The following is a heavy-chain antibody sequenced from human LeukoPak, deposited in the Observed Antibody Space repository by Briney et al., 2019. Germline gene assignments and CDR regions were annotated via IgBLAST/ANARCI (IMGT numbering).Heavy chain of an antibody. Sequence: ASVKVSCKASGYTFSIYGISWVRQAPGQGLEWMGWISAYNGNTAHAQKLQDRVTMTTDTSTSTAYMELRSLRSDDTAVYYCAREGSSGWYGVDYWGQGTLVTVSS. CDR1: GYTFSIYG. CDR3: AREGSSGWYGVDY. D-gene: IGHD6-19*01. V-gene: IGHV1-18*01. CDR2: ISAYNGNT. J-gene: IGHJ4*02.